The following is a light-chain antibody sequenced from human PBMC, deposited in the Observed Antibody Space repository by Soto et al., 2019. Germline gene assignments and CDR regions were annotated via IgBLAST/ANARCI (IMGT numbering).Light chain of an antibody. CDR2: DVT. CDR3: CSYAGSYTYV. CDR1: SSDVGSYDY. J-gene: IGLJ1*01. Sequence: QSALIQPPSVSGSPGQSVTISCTGTSSDVGSYDYVSWYQQHPGKAPKLMIYDVTKRPSGVPDRFSGSKSGNTASLTISGLQAEDEAGYYCCSYAGSYTYVFGSGTKLTVL. V-gene: IGLV2-11*01.